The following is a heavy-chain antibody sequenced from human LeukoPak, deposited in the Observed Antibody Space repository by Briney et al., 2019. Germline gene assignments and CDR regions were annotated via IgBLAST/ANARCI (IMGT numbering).Heavy chain of an antibody. J-gene: IGHJ3*02. Sequence: PGGSLRLSCAASGFTFSSYGMHWVRQAPGKGLEWVAVIWYDGSNKYYADSVKGRFTISRDNSKNTLYLQMNSLRAEDTAVYYCARASYDSSGHGAFDIWGQGTMVTVT. CDR3: ARASYDSSGHGAFDI. V-gene: IGHV3-33*01. CDR1: GFTFSSYG. D-gene: IGHD3-22*01. CDR2: IWYDGSNK.